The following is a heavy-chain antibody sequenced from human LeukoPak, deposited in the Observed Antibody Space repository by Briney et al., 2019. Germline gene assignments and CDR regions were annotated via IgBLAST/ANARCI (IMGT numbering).Heavy chain of an antibody. CDR1: GFTFSSYG. Sequence: GGSLRLSCAASGFTFSSYGMHWVRQAPGKGLEWVAVIWYDGNYKYYADSVKGRFTISRDNSKNTLYLQMNSLRAEDTAVYYCARRQRKGNFDYWGQGTLVTASS. V-gene: IGHV3-33*01. CDR3: ARRQRKGNFDY. CDR2: IWYDGNYK. J-gene: IGHJ4*02. D-gene: IGHD1-1*01.